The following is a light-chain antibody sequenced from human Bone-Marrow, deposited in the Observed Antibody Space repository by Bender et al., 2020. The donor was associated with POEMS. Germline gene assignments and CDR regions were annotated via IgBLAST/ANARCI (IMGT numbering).Light chain of an antibody. J-gene: IGLJ3*02. CDR3: AAWDAGLGGGV. Sequence: QSVLTQPPSASGTPGQRVTISCSGSNSNIGTNAVNWYQQFPGTAPKHLIYSDNQRPSGVPDRFYAFKSGTSASLAISGLQSEDEADYYCAAWDAGLGGGVFGGGTKLTVL. V-gene: IGLV1-44*01. CDR2: SDN. CDR1: NSNIGTNA.